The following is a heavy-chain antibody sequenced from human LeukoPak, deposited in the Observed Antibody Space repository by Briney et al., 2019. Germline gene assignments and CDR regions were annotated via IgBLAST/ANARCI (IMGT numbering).Heavy chain of an antibody. CDR3: TTYYVVMGCF. J-gene: IGHJ1*01. CDR1: GFTFSSAS. D-gene: IGHD2/OR15-2a*01. V-gene: IGHV3-15*01. Sequence: RGSLSLSCAASGFTFSSASMSWVRQAPGKGLEWVGRIKSKSDGGTTDYAAPMKGIFTISRDDSKNTVYLQMNSLQSEDTAVYYCTTYYVVMGCFWGQGPRVSVSS. CDR2: IKSKSDGGTT.